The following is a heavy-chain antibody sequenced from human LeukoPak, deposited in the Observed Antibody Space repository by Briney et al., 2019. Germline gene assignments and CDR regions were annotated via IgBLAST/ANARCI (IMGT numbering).Heavy chain of an antibody. D-gene: IGHD2-21*02. CDR2: ISAYNGNT. V-gene: IGHV1-18*01. J-gene: IGHJ4*02. Sequence: VSVTVSCKASGYTFTSYGISWVRQAPGQGLEWMGWISAYNGNTNYAQKLQGRVTMTTDTSTSTAYMELRSLRSDDTAVYYCARHIVVVTAPYYFDYWGQGTLVTVSS. CDR1: GYTFTSYG. CDR3: ARHIVVVTAPYYFDY.